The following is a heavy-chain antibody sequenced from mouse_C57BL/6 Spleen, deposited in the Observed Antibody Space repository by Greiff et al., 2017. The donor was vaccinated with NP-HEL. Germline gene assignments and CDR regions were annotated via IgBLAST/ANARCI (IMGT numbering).Heavy chain of an antibody. CDR2: ISSGRSTI. Sequence: EVMLVESGGGLVKPGGSLKLSCAASGFTFSDYGMHWVRQAPEKGLEWVAYISSGRSTIYYADTVKGRFTISRDNAKNTLFLQMTSLRSEDTAMYYCARSTTVVPYWYFDVWGTGTTVTVSS. V-gene: IGHV5-17*01. D-gene: IGHD1-1*01. CDR1: GFTFSDYG. CDR3: ARSTTVVPYWYFDV. J-gene: IGHJ1*03.